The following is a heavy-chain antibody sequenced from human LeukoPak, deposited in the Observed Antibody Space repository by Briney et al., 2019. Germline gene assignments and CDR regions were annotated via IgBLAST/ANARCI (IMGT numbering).Heavy chain of an antibody. CDR2: IYSGGNT. J-gene: IGHJ4*02. CDR1: GFTVSSNY. Sequence: GGSLRLSCAASGFTVSSNYMSWVRQAPGKGLEWVSVIYSGGNTYNADSVKGRFSISRDNSKNTLYLQMNSLRAEDTAVYYCARGLGTATLGGYWGQGTLVTVSS. CDR3: ARGLGTATLGGY. V-gene: IGHV3-66*01. D-gene: IGHD1-7*01.